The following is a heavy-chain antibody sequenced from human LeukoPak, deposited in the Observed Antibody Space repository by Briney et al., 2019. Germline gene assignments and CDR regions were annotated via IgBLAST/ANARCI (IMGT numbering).Heavy chain of an antibody. CDR3: AKAGGYSGYDYQRGIDY. J-gene: IGHJ4*02. CDR1: GFTFSSYG. V-gene: IGHV3-30*18. CDR2: ISYDGSNK. Sequence: PGRSLRLSCAASGFTFSSYGMHWVRQAPGKGLEWVAVISYDGSNKYYADSVKGRFTISRDNSKNTLYLQMNSLRAEDTAVYYCAKAGGYSGYDYQRGIDYWGQGTLVTVSS. D-gene: IGHD5-12*01.